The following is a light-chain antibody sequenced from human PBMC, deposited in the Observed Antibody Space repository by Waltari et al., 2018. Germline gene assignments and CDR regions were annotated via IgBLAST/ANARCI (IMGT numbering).Light chain of an antibody. V-gene: IGKV1-5*03. Sequence: DIQMTQSPSTLSASVGDRVTITCRASQSISSWLAWYQQKPGKAPKLLIYKASSLESGGPSRFSGSGSGTEFTRTISSLQPDDFATYYCQQYNSPLVTFGPGTKVDIK. J-gene: IGKJ3*01. CDR1: QSISSW. CDR2: KAS. CDR3: QQYNSPLVT.